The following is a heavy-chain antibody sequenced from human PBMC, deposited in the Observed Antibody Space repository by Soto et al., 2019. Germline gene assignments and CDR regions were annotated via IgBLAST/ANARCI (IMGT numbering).Heavy chain of an antibody. J-gene: IGHJ4*02. Sequence: HPGGSLRLSCSASGFTFSSYAMHWVRQAPGKGLEWVAVISYDGSNKYYADSVKGRFTISRDNSKNTLYLQMNSLRAEDTAVYYCAREGLVSTALDYWGQGTLVTVSS. CDR1: GFTFSSYA. CDR3: AREGLVSTALDY. D-gene: IGHD6-19*01. CDR2: ISYDGSNK. V-gene: IGHV3-30-3*01.